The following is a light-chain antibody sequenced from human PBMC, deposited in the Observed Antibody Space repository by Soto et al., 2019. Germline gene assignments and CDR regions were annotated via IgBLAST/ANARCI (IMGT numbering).Light chain of an antibody. CDR1: QSVRSN. J-gene: IGKJ4*01. Sequence: EIVKTQSPATLSVSPGESATLSCRASQSVRSNLAWYQQKRGQPPRLLIYGASTRATGVPARFSGSGSGTEFTLTISSLQSEDFADYYCHQYNIWPPLIFGGGTKVEIK. CDR3: HQYNIWPPLI. V-gene: IGKV3-15*01. CDR2: GAS.